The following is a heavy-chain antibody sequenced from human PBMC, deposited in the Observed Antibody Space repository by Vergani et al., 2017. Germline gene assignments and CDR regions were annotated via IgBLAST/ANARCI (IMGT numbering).Heavy chain of an antibody. D-gene: IGHD4-17*01. J-gene: IGHJ3*02. Sequence: VQLVESGGGLVQPGGSLRLSCAASGFTFSSYEMNWVRQAPGKGLEWVAVISYDGSNKYYADSVKGRFTISRDNSKNTLHLQMNSLRAEDTAVYYCAREFTVTNPEGDAFDIWGQGTMVTVSS. CDR3: AREFTVTNPEGDAFDI. V-gene: IGHV3-30*01. CDR1: GFTFSSYE. CDR2: ISYDGSNK.